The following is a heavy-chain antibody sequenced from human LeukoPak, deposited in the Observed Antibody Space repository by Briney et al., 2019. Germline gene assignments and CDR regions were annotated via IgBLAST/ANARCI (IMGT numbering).Heavy chain of an antibody. V-gene: IGHV5-51*01. J-gene: IGHJ4*02. CDR2: IYPGDSDT. D-gene: IGHD5-18*01. CDR1: GYSFTSYW. Sequence: GESLKISRKGSGYSFTSYWIGWVRQMPGKGLEWMGIIYPGDSDTRYSPSFQGQVTISADKSISTAYLQWSSLKASGTAMYYCARRGYSYGYFLDYWGQGTLVTVSS. CDR3: ARRGYSYGYFLDY.